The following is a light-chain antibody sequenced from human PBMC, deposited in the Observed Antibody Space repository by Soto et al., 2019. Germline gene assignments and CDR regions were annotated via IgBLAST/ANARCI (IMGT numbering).Light chain of an antibody. J-gene: IGLJ1*01. Sequence: QVVVTQPPSVSGAPGQRVTISCTGSSSNIGAGYDVHWYQQLPGTAPKLLIYGNSNRPSGVPDRFSGSKSGTSASLAITGLQAEDEADYYCQSYDSSLSGSKVFGTGTQLTVL. V-gene: IGLV1-40*01. CDR2: GNS. CDR1: SSNIGAGYD. CDR3: QSYDSSLSGSKV.